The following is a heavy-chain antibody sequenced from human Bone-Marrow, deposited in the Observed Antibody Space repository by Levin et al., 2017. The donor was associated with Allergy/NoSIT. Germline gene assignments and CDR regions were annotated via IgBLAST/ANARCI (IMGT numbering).Heavy chain of an antibody. CDR1: GFTFTDFG. D-gene: IGHD7-27*01. V-gene: IGHV3-30*18. Sequence: GGSLRLSCAASGFTFTDFGIHWVRQAPGKGLEWVAVISNGGGSNKYYADSVKGRFTISRDNSKNTLYLQINSLRPEDTAVYYCAKFPSTGGAFSIWGQGTMVTVSS. J-gene: IGHJ3*02. CDR2: ISNGGGSNK. CDR3: AKFPSTGGAFSI.